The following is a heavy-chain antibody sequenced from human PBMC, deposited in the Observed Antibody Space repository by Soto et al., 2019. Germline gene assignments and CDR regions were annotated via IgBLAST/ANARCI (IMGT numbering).Heavy chain of an antibody. CDR1: GYSFTSYW. V-gene: IGHV5-51*01. CDR2: IYPGDSDT. CDR3: ATHYDILTGYSNRGYYFDY. D-gene: IGHD3-9*01. J-gene: IGHJ4*02. Sequence: EVQLVQSGAEVKKPGESLKISCKGSGYSFTSYWIGWVRQMPGKGLEWMGIIYPGDSDTRYSPSFQGQVTISADKSISTAYLQWSSLKASDTAMYYCATHYDILTGYSNRGYYFDYWGQGTLVTVSS.